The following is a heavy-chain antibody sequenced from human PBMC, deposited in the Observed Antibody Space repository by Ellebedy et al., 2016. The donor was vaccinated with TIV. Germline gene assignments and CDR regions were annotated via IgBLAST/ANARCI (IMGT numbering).Heavy chain of an antibody. J-gene: IGHJ4*02. V-gene: IGHV3-15*01. Sequence: GESLKISCAASGLTFDNAWLSWVRQPPGKGLEWVGRITSKTDTGRANYAAPLKGRFTISRDDSKNTLYLQMDSLETEDTAVYFCTTGVCSGGSCPFDFWGQGTLVTVSS. D-gene: IGHD2-15*01. CDR1: GLTFDNAW. CDR2: ITSKTDTGRA. CDR3: TTGVCSGGSCPFDF.